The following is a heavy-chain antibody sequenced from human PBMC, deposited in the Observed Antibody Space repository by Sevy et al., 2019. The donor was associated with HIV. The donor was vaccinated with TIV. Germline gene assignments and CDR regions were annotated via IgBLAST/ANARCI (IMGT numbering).Heavy chain of an antibody. V-gene: IGHV3-7*01. CDR1: GLTFSSYW. CDR2: IKQDGSEK. J-gene: IGHJ4*02. CDR3: AREGTNSFDY. Sequence: GGSLRLSCAASGLTFSSYWMSWVRQAPGKGLEWVANIKQDGSEKYYVDSVKGRFTISRDNAKNSLYLQMNSLRAEDTAVYYCAREGTNSFDYWGQGTLVTVSS. D-gene: IGHD2-8*01.